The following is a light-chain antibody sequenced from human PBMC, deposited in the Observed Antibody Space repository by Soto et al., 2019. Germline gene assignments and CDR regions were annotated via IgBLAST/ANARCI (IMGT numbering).Light chain of an antibody. CDR1: QSVSSY. CDR3: QQRTNWPFT. V-gene: IGKV3-11*01. J-gene: IGKJ4*01. Sequence: PGERATLSCRASQSVSSYLAWYQQKPGQAPRLLIYDTSNRATGIPARFSGSGSGTDFTLTISSLEPEDFAIYYCQQRTNWPFTFGGGTKVDIK. CDR2: DTS.